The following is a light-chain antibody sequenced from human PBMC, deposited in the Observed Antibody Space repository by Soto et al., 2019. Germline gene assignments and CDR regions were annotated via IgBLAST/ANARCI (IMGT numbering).Light chain of an antibody. Sequence: DIQMTQSPSTLSASVGDRVTITCRASQSISSWLAWYQQKPGKAPKLLIYDASSLESGVPSRFSGSGSGTEFTLTISSLQPDDFATYYCQRDNSWGAFGQGTKVEI. J-gene: IGKJ1*01. V-gene: IGKV1-5*01. CDR1: QSISSW. CDR3: QRDNSWGA. CDR2: DAS.